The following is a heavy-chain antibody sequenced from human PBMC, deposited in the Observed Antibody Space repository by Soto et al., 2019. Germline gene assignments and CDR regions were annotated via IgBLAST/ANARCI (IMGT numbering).Heavy chain of an antibody. CDR3: ARETDWIPDY. V-gene: IGHV3-30-3*01. D-gene: IGHD5-18*01. Sequence: QVQLVESGGGVVQPGRSLRLSCAPSGFTFSRYSMYWVRQAPGEGLEWISVISNDGSKTYYADSVKGRFTVSRDNSKNTLYLQMNSLRAEDTAVYYCARETDWIPDYWGQGTLVTVSS. CDR2: ISNDGSKT. CDR1: GFTFSRYS. J-gene: IGHJ4*02.